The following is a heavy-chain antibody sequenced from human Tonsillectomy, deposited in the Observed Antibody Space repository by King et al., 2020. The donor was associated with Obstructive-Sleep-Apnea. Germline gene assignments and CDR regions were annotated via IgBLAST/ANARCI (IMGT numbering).Heavy chain of an antibody. D-gene: IGHD3-10*01. J-gene: IGHJ4*02. CDR2: ISYEGISK. CDR1: GFTFSSYS. V-gene: IGHV3-30*04. Sequence: VQLVESGGGVVQPGRSLRLSCAASGFTFSSYSMHWVRQAPGKGLEWVAIISYEGISKYYADSVKGRFSISRDNSKNTTYLEMNSLRPDDTAVYYCARDLKDYYGSGSYWGQGTLVTVSS. CDR3: ARDLKDYYGSGSY.